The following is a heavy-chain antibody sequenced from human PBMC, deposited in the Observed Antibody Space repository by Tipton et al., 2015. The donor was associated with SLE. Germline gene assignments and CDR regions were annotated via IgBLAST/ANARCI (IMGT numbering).Heavy chain of an antibody. CDR1: GFTFSNYW. V-gene: IGHV5-51*01. D-gene: IGHD1-14*01. CDR2: IYPGDSDT. Sequence: SLRLSCAASGFTFSNYWMSWVRQAPGKGLEWMGIIYPGDSDTRYSPSFQGQVTISADKSISTAYLQWSSLKASDTAMYYCARRRTADYWGQGTLVTVSS. J-gene: IGHJ4*02. CDR3: ARRRTADY.